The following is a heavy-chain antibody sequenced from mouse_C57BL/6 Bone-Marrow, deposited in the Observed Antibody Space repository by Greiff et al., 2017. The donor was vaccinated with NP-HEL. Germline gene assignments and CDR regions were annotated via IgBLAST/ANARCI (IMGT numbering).Heavy chain of an antibody. Sequence: EVKLMESGEGLVKPGGSLKLSCAASGFTFSSYAMSWVRQTPEKRLEWVAYISSGGDYIYYADTVKGRFTISRDNARNTLYLQLSSLKSEDTAMYYCTRVGLGRGFAYWGQGTLVTVSA. CDR2: ISSGGDYI. D-gene: IGHD4-1*01. CDR3: TRVGLGRGFAY. CDR1: GFTFSSYA. J-gene: IGHJ3*01. V-gene: IGHV5-9-1*02.